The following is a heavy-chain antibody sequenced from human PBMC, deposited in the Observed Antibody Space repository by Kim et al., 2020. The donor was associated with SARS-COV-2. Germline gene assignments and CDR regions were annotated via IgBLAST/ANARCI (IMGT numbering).Heavy chain of an antibody. J-gene: IGHJ4*02. CDR3: ARNHRSVDTFDY. Sequence: YEVSLKSRTTINPDNSKNKLSLPLNSVTPEDTAVYYCARNHRSVDTFDYWGQGTLVTVSS. D-gene: IGHD5-18*01. V-gene: IGHV6-1*01.